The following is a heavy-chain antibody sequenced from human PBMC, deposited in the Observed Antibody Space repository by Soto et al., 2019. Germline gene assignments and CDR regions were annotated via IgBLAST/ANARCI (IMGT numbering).Heavy chain of an antibody. CDR2: INHSGST. V-gene: IGHV4-34*01. J-gene: IGHJ6*02. CDR1: GGSFSGYY. D-gene: IGHD3-3*01. Sequence: QVQLQQWGAGLLKPSETLSLTCAVYGGSFSGYYWSWIRQPPGKGLEWIGEINHSGSTNYNPSLTSRVTISVDTSKNQFSLKLSSVTAADTAVYYCARGSRFLEWLFLRDYYYYGMDVWGQGTTVTVSS. CDR3: ARGSRFLEWLFLRDYYYYGMDV.